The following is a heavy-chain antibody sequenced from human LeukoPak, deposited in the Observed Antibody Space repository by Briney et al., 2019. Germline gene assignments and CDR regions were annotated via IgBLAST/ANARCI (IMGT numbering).Heavy chain of an antibody. J-gene: IGHJ5*02. D-gene: IGHD3-22*01. CDR3: VRQPPGVYDTTQNWFDP. V-gene: IGHV5-10-1*01. CDR2: IAPSDSYT. Sequence: GESLKISCKGSGDSFISYWISWVRQVPGKGLEWMGRIAPSDSYTNYNPSFEGHVTMSVEKSITTVYLQWSSLKASDTAMYYCVRQPPGVYDTTQNWFDPWGQGTLVTVSS. CDR1: GDSFISYW.